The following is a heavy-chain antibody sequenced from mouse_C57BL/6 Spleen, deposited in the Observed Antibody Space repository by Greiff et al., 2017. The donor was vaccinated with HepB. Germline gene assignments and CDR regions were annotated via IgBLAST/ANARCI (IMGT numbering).Heavy chain of an antibody. D-gene: IGHD1-1*01. CDR2: IDPANGNT. V-gene: IGHV14-3*01. CDR1: GFNIKNTY. J-gene: IGHJ4*01. Sequence: EVKLQESVAELVRPGASVKLSCTASGFNIKNTYMHWVKQRPEQGLEWIGRIDPANGNTKYAPKFQGKATITADTSSNTAYLQLSSLTSEDTAIYYCAPHYYGSPYAMDYWGQGTSVTVSS. CDR3: APHYYGSPYAMDY.